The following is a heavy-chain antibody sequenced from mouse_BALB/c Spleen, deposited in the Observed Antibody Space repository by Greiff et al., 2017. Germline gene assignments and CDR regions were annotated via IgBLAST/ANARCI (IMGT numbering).Heavy chain of an antibody. CDR2: INPYNGDT. CDR3: ARATTATFYAMDY. J-gene: IGHJ4*01. Sequence: EVQLQQSGPELVKPGASVKISCKASGYSFTGYFMNWVMQSHGKSLEWIGRINPYNGDTFYNQKFKGKATLTVDKSSSTAHMELRSLASEDSAVYYCARATTATFYAMDYWGQGTSVTVSS. D-gene: IGHD1-2*01. CDR1: GYSFTGYF. V-gene: IGHV1-20*02.